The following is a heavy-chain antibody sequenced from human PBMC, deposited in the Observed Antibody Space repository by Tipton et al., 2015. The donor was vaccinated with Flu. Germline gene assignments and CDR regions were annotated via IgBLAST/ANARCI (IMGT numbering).Heavy chain of an antibody. Sequence: SLRLSCAAPGFSFNIYTMMWVRLVPGKGLEWVASIDPTSSHIHYGDSVRSRFTIPRDNAKYSVFLHMDNLGDDDTAVYFCVRDYNWGEGYWGQGTLVAVSS. CDR3: VRDYNWGEGY. CDR2: IDPTSSHI. V-gene: IGHV3-21*01. J-gene: IGHJ4*02. CDR1: GFSFNIYT. D-gene: IGHD7-27*01.